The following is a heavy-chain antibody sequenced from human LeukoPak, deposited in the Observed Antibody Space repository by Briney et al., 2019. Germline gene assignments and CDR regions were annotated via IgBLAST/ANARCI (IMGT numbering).Heavy chain of an antibody. V-gene: IGHV3-49*04. CDR2: IRSKAYGGTT. J-gene: IGHJ6*03. Sequence: GSLRLSCTASGFTFGDYAMSWVRQAPGKGLEWVGFIRSKAYGGTTEYAASVKGRLTISRDDSKSIAYLQMNSLKTEDTAVYYCTRDRGDIVVVPAANSVPSSVGYYYMDVWGKGTTVTVSS. D-gene: IGHD2-2*01. CDR1: GFTFGDYA. CDR3: TRDRGDIVVVPAANSVPSSVGYYYMDV.